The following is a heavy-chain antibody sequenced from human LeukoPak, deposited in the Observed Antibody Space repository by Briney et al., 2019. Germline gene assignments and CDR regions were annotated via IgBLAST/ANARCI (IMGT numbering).Heavy chain of an antibody. CDR2: ISGSGSST. CDR3: ARDVYGSGSFGY. V-gene: IGHV3-23*01. CDR1: GFTSNIYA. Sequence: GGSLRLSCAASGFTSNIYAMSWVRQAPGKGLKWVAGISGSGSSTYYADSVKGRFTISRDNSKNTLYLQMSGLRAEDTAVYYCARDVYGSGSFGYWGQGTLVTVSS. D-gene: IGHD3-10*01. J-gene: IGHJ4*02.